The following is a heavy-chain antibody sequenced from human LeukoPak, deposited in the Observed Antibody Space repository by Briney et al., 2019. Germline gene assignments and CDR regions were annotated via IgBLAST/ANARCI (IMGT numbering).Heavy chain of an antibody. CDR1: AFTFSSYN. V-gene: IGHV3-21*01. J-gene: IGHJ6*03. CDR2: ISSGSSYI. D-gene: IGHD1-26*01. Sequence: GGSLRLSCAASAFTFSSYNMNWVRQAPGKGLEWVSSISSGSSYIYYTDSVKGRFTISRDNAKNSLFLQMNSLRAEDTGVYYCARDRGKEDYYFYYYIDVWGKGTTVTVSS. CDR3: ARDRGKEDYYFYYYIDV.